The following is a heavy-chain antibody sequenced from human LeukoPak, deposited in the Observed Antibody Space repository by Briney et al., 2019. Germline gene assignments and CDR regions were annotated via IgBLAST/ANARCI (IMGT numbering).Heavy chain of an antibody. Sequence: SETLSLTCTVSGGSISSYYWSWIRQPAGKGLEWIGRIYTSGSTNYNPSLKSRVTMSLDTSKNQFSLKLTSVTAADTAVYYCAGDYYDSGYFDYWGQGTLVTVPS. J-gene: IGHJ4*02. D-gene: IGHD3-22*01. CDR1: GGSISSYY. CDR3: AGDYYDSGYFDY. V-gene: IGHV4-4*07. CDR2: IYTSGST.